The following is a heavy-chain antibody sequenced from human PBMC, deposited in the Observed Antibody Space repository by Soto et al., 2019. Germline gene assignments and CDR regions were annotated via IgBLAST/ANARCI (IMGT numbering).Heavy chain of an antibody. CDR2: IIPIFGTA. V-gene: IGHV1-69*06. D-gene: IGHD3-22*01. Sequence: SVKVSCKASGGTFSSYAISWVRQAPGQGLEWMGGIIPIFGTANYAQKFQGRVTITADKSTSTAYMELSSLRSEDTAVYYCASGYYDSSGYYSVGYYYYGMDVWGQGTTVTVSS. J-gene: IGHJ6*02. CDR1: GGTFSSYA. CDR3: ASGYYDSSGYYSVGYYYYGMDV.